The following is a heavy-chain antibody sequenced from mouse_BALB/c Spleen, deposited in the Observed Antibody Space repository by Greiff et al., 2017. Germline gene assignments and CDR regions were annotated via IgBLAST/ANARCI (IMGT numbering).Heavy chain of an antibody. CDR1: GYTFSSYW. Sequence: QVQLQQSGAELMKPGASVKISCKATGYTFSSYWIEWVKQRPGHGLEWIGEILPGSGSTNYNEKFKGKATFTADTSSNTAYMQLSSLTSEDSAVYYCARSGSTTRGFAYWGQGTLVTVSA. V-gene: IGHV1-9*01. J-gene: IGHJ3*01. CDR3: ARSGSTTRGFAY. D-gene: IGHD2-14*01. CDR2: ILPGSGST.